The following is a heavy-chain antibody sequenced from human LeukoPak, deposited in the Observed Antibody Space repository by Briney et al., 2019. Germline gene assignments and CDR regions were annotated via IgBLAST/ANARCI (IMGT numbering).Heavy chain of an antibody. V-gene: IGHV1-69*05. D-gene: IGHD3-22*01. CDR2: IIPIFGTA. CDR3: ARGYYDSSGYYLGKKGFDY. Sequence: SVKVSCKASGGTFSSYAISWVRQAPGQGLEWMGGIIPIFGTANYAQKFQGRVTITTDESTSTAYMELSSLRSEDTAVYYCARGYYDSSGYYLGKKGFDYWGQGTLVTVSS. J-gene: IGHJ4*02. CDR1: GGTFSSYA.